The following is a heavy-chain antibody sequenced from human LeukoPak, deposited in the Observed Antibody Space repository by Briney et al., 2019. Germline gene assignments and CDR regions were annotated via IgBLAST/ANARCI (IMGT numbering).Heavy chain of an antibody. CDR3: ARRSRRYDFWSGYVDV. D-gene: IGHD3-3*01. J-gene: IGHJ6*04. V-gene: IGHV5-51*01. Sequence: GESLKISCKGSGYSFTSYWIGWVRQMPGKGLEWMGIIYPGDSDTSYSPSFQGQVTISADKSISTAYLQWSSLKASDTAMYYCARRSRRYDFWSGYVDVWGKGTTVTVSS. CDR1: GYSFTSYW. CDR2: IYPGDSDT.